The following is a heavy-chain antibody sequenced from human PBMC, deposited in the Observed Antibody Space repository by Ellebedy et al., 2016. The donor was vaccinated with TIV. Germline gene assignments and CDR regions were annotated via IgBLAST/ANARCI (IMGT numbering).Heavy chain of an antibody. CDR1: GGTFSSYA. D-gene: IGHD5-18*01. Sequence: ASVKVSXKASGGTFSSYAISWVRQATGQGLEWMGWMNPNSGNTGYAQKFQGRVTMTTDTSTSTAYMELRSLRSDDTAVYYCARVGEYSYTYYYYYGMNVWGQGTTVTVSS. V-gene: IGHV1-8*02. J-gene: IGHJ6*02. CDR3: ARVGEYSYTYYYYYGMNV. CDR2: MNPNSGNT.